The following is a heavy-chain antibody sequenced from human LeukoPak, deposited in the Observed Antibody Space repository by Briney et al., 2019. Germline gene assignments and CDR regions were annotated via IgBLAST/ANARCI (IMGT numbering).Heavy chain of an antibody. V-gene: IGHV4-4*07. D-gene: IGHD2-21*02. Sequence: PSETLSLTCTVSGGSISSYYWSWIRQPAGKGLEWIGRIYTSGSTNYNPSLKSRVTMSVDTSKNQFSLKLSSVTAADTAVYYCARTTWTYCGGDCYSPTFDYWGQGTLVTVSS. CDR3: ARTTWTYCGGDCYSPTFDY. CDR2: IYTSGST. CDR1: GGSISSYY. J-gene: IGHJ4*02.